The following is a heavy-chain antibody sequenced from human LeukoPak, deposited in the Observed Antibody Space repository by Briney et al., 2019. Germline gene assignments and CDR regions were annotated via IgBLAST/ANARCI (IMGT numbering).Heavy chain of an antibody. Sequence: PGGSLRLSCAASGFTVSSNYMSWVRQAPGKGLEWVSAISGSGGSTYYADSVKGRFTISRDNSKNTLYLQMNSLRAEDTAVYYCAKDRWGAVAGNPFDYWGQGTLVTVSS. CDR2: ISGSGGST. D-gene: IGHD6-19*01. CDR3: AKDRWGAVAGNPFDY. V-gene: IGHV3-23*01. CDR1: GFTVSSNY. J-gene: IGHJ4*02.